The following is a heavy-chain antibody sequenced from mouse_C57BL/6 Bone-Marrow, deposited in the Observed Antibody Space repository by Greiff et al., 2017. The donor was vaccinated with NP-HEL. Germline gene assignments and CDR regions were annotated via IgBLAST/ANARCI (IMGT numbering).Heavy chain of an antibody. CDR1: GFTFSDYG. J-gene: IGHJ4*01. CDR3: ARGGAQPRGDYYAMDY. V-gene: IGHV5-17*01. Sequence: EVKLVESGGGLVKPGGSLKLSCAASGFTFSDYGMHWVRQAPEKGLEWVAYLSSGRSTIYYAATVKGRFTISRDNAKQTLFLQMTSLRSEDTAMYYCARGGAQPRGDYYAMDYWGQGTSVTVSS. CDR2: LSSGRSTI. D-gene: IGHD6-1*01.